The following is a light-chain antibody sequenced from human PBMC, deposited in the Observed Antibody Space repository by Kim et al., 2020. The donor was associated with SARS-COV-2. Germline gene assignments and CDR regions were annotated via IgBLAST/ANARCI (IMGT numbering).Light chain of an antibody. CDR2: GTS. V-gene: IGKV1-5*03. J-gene: IGKJ1*01. Sequence: DIQMTQSPSTLSASVGDRVTITCRASQSISHWLAWYKQTPGKAPKVIIYGTSDLESGVPSRFSGSGSGTQFTLTITSLQPDDFAIYYCQQYNEYPWTFGQGTKVDIK. CDR3: QQYNEYPWT. CDR1: QSISHW.